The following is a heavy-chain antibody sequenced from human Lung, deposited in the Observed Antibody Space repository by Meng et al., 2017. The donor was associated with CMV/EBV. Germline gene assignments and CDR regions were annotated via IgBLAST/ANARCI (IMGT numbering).Heavy chain of an antibody. J-gene: IGHJ5*02. CDR1: GYTFTGYY. D-gene: IGHD2-15*01. CDR2: INPNSGGT. Sequence: AVXVSXXASGYTFTGYYMHWVRQAPGQGLEWMGWINPNSGGTNYAQKFQGRVTMTRETSISTAYMELSRLGSDDTAVYYCARAEVDCSGGGGYINWFDPWGQGTLVTVSS. CDR3: ARAEVDCSGGGGYINWFDP. V-gene: IGHV1-2*02.